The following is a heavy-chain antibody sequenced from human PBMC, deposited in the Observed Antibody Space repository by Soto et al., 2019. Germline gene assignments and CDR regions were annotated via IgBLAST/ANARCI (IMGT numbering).Heavy chain of an antibody. J-gene: IGHJ6*02. V-gene: IGHV4-34*01. CDR3: ARAYYYYGMDV. Sequence: PSETLSLTCAVYGGSFSGYYWSWIRQPPGKWLEWIGEINHSGSTNYNPSLKSRVTISVDTSKNQFSLKLSSVTAADTAVYYCARAYYYYGMDVWGQGXTVTVYS. CDR2: INHSGST. CDR1: GGSFSGYY.